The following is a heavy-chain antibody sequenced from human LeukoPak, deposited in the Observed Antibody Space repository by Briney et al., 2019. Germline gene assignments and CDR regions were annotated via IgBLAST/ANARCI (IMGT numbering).Heavy chain of an antibody. CDR3: ARAYQSNWFDP. Sequence: SETLSLTCTVSGGSISTSGYYWAWIRQPPGKGLEWIGEINHSGSTNYNPSLKSRVTISVDTSKNQFSLKLSSVTAADTAVYYCARAYQSNWFDPWGQGTLVTVSS. CDR1: GGSISTSGYY. V-gene: IGHV4-39*07. CDR2: INHSGST. D-gene: IGHD2-2*01. J-gene: IGHJ5*02.